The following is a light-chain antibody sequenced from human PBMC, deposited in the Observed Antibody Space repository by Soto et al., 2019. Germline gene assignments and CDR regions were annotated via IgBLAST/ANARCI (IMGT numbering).Light chain of an antibody. V-gene: IGLV2-14*01. J-gene: IGLJ1*01. CDR2: EVS. CDR1: SSDVGSYNY. CDR3: VSYTSGSTL. Sequence: QSVLTQPASVSGSPGQSITISCTGTSSDVGSYNYVSWYQQHPGKAPKLMIYEVSDRPSGISSRFSGSKSGNTASLTISGLQIEEEADYYCVSYTSGSTLFGPGTKLTV.